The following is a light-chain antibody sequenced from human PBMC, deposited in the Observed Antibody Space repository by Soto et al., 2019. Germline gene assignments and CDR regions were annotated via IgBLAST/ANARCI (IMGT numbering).Light chain of an antibody. CDR2: RNN. Sequence: QSVLTQPPSASGTPGQRVTISCSGSSSNIGSNYVYWYQQLPGTAPKLLIYRNNQRLSGVPDRFSGSKSGTSASLAISGLRSEDEADYYCAAWDDSLSALFGGGTKVTVL. V-gene: IGLV1-47*01. CDR1: SSNIGSNY. J-gene: IGLJ2*01. CDR3: AAWDDSLSAL.